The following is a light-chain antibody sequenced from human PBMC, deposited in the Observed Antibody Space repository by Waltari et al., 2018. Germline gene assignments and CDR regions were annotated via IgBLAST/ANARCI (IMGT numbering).Light chain of an antibody. J-gene: IGLJ2*01. CDR2: EGT. CDR3: SSYARSDNSVL. Sequence: QSALTQPASVSGSPGQSITISCTGSTSDVGGYNLVSWYRQFPNKAPQLSIYEGTRRPSGFSSRVSASKSGNTASLTISGLQAEDEALYFCSSYARSDNSVLFGGGTQLSVL. CDR1: TSDVGGYNL. V-gene: IGLV2-23*01.